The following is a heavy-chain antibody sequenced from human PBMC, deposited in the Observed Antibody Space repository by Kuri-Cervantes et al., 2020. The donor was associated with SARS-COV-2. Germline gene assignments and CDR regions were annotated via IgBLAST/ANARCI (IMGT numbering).Heavy chain of an antibody. Sequence: GGSLRLSCAASGFTFSSYAMHWVRQAPGKGLEWVAVISYDGSNKYYADSVEGRFTISRDNSKNTLYLQMNSLRAEDTAVYYCAREGGSPGDAFDIWGQGTMVTVSS. CDR1: GFTFSSYA. CDR3: AREGGSPGDAFDI. V-gene: IGHV3-30-3*01. D-gene: IGHD3-16*01. CDR2: ISYDGSNK. J-gene: IGHJ3*02.